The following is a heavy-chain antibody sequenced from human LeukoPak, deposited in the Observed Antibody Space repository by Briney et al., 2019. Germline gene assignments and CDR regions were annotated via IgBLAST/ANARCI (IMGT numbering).Heavy chain of an antibody. J-gene: IGHJ4*02. Sequence: GGSLRLSCAAFGFTFSRYSMNWVRQAPGKGLEWVSSISSSSSYIYYADSVKGRFTISRDNAKNSLYLQMNSLRAEDTAVYYCARGWAAMAFDYWGQGTLVTVSS. CDR2: ISSSSSYI. CDR3: ARGWAAMAFDY. V-gene: IGHV3-21*01. CDR1: GFTFSRYS. D-gene: IGHD5-18*01.